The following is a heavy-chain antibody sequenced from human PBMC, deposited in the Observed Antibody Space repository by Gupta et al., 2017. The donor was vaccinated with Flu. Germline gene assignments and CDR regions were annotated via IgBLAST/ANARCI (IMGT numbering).Heavy chain of an antibody. V-gene: IGHV3-21*01. J-gene: IGHJ6*02. Sequence: EVQLVESGGGLVKPGGSLRLSCAASGFTFSSYSMNWVRQAPGKGLEWVSSISSSSSYIYYADSVKGRFTISRDNAKNSRYLQMNSLRAEETAVYYCARENIAAAGTRDGMDVWGQGTTVTVSS. CDR1: GFTFSSYS. CDR3: ARENIAAAGTRDGMDV. D-gene: IGHD6-13*01. CDR2: ISSSSSYI.